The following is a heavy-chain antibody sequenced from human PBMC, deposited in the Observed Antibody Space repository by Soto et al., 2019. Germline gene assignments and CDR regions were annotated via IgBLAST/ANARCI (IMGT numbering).Heavy chain of an antibody. Sequence: QVQLVESGGGVVQPGGSLRVSCAASGFSFSSYAMHWVRQAPXKGLERAAGISYDASNKYYADSVKGRFTVSRDNSKNTLYLQMNSLRVEDTAVYHCVKDLWPERGSGSPLDYWGQGTLVTVSS. CDR2: ISYDASNK. CDR1: GFSFSSYA. D-gene: IGHD6-19*01. V-gene: IGHV3-30*18. J-gene: IGHJ4*02. CDR3: VKDLWPERGSGSPLDY.